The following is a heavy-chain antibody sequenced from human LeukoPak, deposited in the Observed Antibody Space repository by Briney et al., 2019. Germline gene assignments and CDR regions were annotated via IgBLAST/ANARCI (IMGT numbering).Heavy chain of an antibody. CDR3: AKAGRYPNTFDP. CDR1: GFAFGSFA. V-gene: IGHV3-23*01. J-gene: IGHJ5*02. D-gene: IGHD3-9*01. Sequence: PAGCRRLACAASGFAFGSFAMGWVRPAAGGGLEWVSAISAMGGSTYYAGSGAGRFTISRDNSKSKLNLQMNSLRAEHTAVYYCAKAGRYPNTFDPSGQGTLVTVSP. CDR2: ISAMGGST.